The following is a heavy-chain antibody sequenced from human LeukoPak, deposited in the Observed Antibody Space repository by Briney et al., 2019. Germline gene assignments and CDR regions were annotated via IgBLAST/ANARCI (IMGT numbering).Heavy chain of an antibody. CDR1: GVTVSSTY. Sequence: PGGSLRLSCAASGVTVSSTYMSWVRQAPGEGLEWVSVIYGGGATYYADSVKGRFTISRDNSRNTLYLQMSSLRAEDTAVYYCVRSYSSGWFDYWGQGTLVTVSS. J-gene: IGHJ4*02. V-gene: IGHV3-53*01. CDR3: VRSYSSGWFDY. D-gene: IGHD6-19*01. CDR2: IYGGGAT.